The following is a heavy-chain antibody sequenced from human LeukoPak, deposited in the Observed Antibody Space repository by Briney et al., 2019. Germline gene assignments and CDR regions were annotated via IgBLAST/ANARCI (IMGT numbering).Heavy chain of an antibody. CDR1: GGSISNYY. V-gene: IGHV4-59*12. Sequence: SETLSLTCSVSGGSISNYYWSWIRQSPGKGPEWIGYIYNSGSTNYNPSLKSRVTISVDTSKNQFSLKLSSVTAADTAVYYCARDSSSSTEYFQHWGQGTLVTVSS. CDR2: IYNSGST. J-gene: IGHJ1*01. D-gene: IGHD6-13*01. CDR3: ARDSSSSTEYFQH.